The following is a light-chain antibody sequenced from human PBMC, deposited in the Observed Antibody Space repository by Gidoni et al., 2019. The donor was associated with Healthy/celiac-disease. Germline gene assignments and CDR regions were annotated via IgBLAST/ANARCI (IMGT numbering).Light chain of an antibody. CDR2: AAS. J-gene: IGKJ1*01. V-gene: IGKV1-39*01. CDR1: QIISSY. Sequence: DIQMTQSPSSLSASVGDRVTITCRASQIISSYLNWYQQKPGKAPKLLIYAASSLQSGVPARFSGSGSGTDFTLTISSRQPEDFATYYCQQSYSTPPTFGQGTKVEIK. CDR3: QQSYSTPPT.